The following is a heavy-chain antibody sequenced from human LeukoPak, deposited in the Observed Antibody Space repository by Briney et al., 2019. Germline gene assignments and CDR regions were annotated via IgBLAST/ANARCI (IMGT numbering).Heavy chain of an antibody. D-gene: IGHD7-27*01. CDR2: IYYSGST. CDR1: GGSINSGSYF. V-gene: IGHV4-39*07. Sequence: PETLSLTCTVSGGSINSGSYFWGWIRQPPGTGLEWIGSIYYSGSTHYNPSLKSRVTISSDTSRNQFSLKLSSVTAADTAVYYCTRDLGNWDIDYWGQGTLVTVSS. J-gene: IGHJ4*02. CDR3: TRDLGNWDIDY.